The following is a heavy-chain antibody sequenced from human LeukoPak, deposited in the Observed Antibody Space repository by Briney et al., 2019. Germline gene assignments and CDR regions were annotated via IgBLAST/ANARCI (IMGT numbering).Heavy chain of an antibody. CDR1: GFTFSTYA. CDR2: ISGSGDGA. J-gene: IGHJ4*01. CDR3: AKGYIQLWWFDY. Sequence: GGSLRLSCAASGFTFSTYAMSWVRQAPGKGLQWVSLISGSGDGAHYADSVKGRFTISRDNSKNTVYLQMTNLRAEDTAVYYCAKGYIQLWWFDYWGQRTLVTLSS. V-gene: IGHV3-23*01. D-gene: IGHD2-21*01.